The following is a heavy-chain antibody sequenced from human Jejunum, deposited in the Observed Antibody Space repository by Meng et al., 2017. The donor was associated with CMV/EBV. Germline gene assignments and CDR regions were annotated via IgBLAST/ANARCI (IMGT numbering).Heavy chain of an antibody. D-gene: IGHD7-27*01. CDR2: IRDEGSNK. Sequence: AASGFAISSYGMDWVRQAPGKGLEWVAFIRDEGSNKYYADSVKGRLTISRDNSKNTLYLQRNSLRAEDTAVYYWAKDSITGDIDYWGKGTLVTVSS. CDR1: GFAISSYG. CDR3: AKDSITGDIDY. V-gene: IGHV3-30*02. J-gene: IGHJ4*02.